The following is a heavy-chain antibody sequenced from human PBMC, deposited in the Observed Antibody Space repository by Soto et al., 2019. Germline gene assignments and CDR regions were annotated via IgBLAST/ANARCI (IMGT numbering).Heavy chain of an antibody. Sequence: QVQLVQSGAEVKKPGSSVKVSCKASGGTLNSYTINWVRQAPGHGPEWLGRIIPVLGVANYAQTFQGRVTITADKSTSTVYMELTSLRSEDTAVYYCARSSVAAAGTLGNWGPGTLVPVSS. V-gene: IGHV1-69*02. D-gene: IGHD6-13*01. J-gene: IGHJ4*02. CDR3: ARSSVAAAGTLGN. CDR2: IIPVLGVA. CDR1: GGTLNSYT.